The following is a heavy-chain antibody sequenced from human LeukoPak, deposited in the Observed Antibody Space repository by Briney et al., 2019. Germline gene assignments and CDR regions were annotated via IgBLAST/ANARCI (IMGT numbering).Heavy chain of an antibody. CDR1: GGTFSSYA. Sequence: SVKVSCKASGGTFSSYAISWVRQAPGQGLEWMGGIIPIFGTANYAQKFQGSVTITADESTSTAYMELSSLRSEDTAVYYCARVVVPAAIAPGMDVWGQGTTVTVSS. D-gene: IGHD2-2*01. V-gene: IGHV1-69*13. CDR3: ARVVVPAAIAPGMDV. CDR2: IIPIFGTA. J-gene: IGHJ6*02.